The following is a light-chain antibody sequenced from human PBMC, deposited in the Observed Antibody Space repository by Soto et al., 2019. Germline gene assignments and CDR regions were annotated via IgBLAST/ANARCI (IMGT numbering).Light chain of an antibody. CDR3: QQFNNYPFT. CDR2: DVS. Sequence: AIQLTQSPSSLSASPGDRVTITCRASQDIRSALAWYRQNPGAAPKLLIYDVSTLESGVPSRFSGSGSGTDFTLTISSLQPEDFENFYCQQFNNYPFTFGQGTKVEIK. V-gene: IGKV1D-13*01. J-gene: IGKJ2*01. CDR1: QDIRSA.